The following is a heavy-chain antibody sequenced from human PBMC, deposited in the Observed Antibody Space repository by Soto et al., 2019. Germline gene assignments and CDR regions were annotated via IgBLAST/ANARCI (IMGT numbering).Heavy chain of an antibody. D-gene: IGHD6-6*01. J-gene: IGHJ4*02. V-gene: IGHV4-31*03. CDR3: ARRASSGRDPFYFDY. Sequence: QVHLQESGPGLVKASQTLSLTCTVSGGSISGGGGYYWSWIRQHPGKGLEWIGYIYYSGSTYYNPSLKMRATISVDTSENQFSLKLSSVTAADTAVYYCARRASSGRDPFYFDYWGQGTLVAVSS. CDR1: GGSISGGGGYY. CDR2: IYYSGST.